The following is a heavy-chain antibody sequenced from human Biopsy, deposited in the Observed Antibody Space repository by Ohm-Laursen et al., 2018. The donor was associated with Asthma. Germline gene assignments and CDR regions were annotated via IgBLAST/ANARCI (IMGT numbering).Heavy chain of an antibody. CDR2: IDPNSGGT. D-gene: IGHD3-16*01. J-gene: IGHJ2*01. Sequence: ASVKVSCKASGYPFTDYYVHWVRQAPGQGLEWMGRIDPNSGGTNYAQKFLGRVTMTRDTSVNTAFMVLSRLRSDDTAVYYWARIKIRIGAGTDRYFDLWGRGTLVTVSS. V-gene: IGHV1-2*06. CDR3: ARIKIRIGAGTDRYFDL. CDR1: GYPFTDYY.